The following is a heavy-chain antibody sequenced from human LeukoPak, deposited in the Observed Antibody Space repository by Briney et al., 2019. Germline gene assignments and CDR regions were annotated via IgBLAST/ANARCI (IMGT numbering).Heavy chain of an antibody. Sequence: PGGSLRLSCSASGFTFSSHGMHWVRQAPGKALEWVSVTSYDGASKYYADSAKGRFNISRDNTKTTLYLQMNRLRVDPTTMYFFAIVVRLWGYQYFDYWGQGTL. V-gene: IGHV3-30*03. CDR3: AIVVRLWGYQYFDY. D-gene: IGHD2-21*01. CDR2: TSYDGASK. J-gene: IGHJ4*02. CDR1: GFTFSSHG.